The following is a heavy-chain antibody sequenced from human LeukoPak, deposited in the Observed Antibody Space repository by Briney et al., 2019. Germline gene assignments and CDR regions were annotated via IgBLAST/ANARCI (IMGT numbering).Heavy chain of an antibody. V-gene: IGHV1-18*01. CDR1: GYTFTSYG. CDR2: ISAYNGNT. D-gene: IGHD4-23*01. Sequence: ASVKVSCKASGYTFTSYGISWVRQAPGQGLEWMGWISAYNGNTNYAQKLQGRVTMATDSSTSTAYMELRSLRSDDTAVYYCARVAPSRGGNSGGDYWGQGTLSPSPQ. J-gene: IGHJ4*02. CDR3: ARVAPSRGGNSGGDY.